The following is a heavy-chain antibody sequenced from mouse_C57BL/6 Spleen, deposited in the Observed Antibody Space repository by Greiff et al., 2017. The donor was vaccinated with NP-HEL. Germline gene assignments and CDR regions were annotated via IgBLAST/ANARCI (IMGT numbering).Heavy chain of an antibody. Sequence: EVKVVESGGGLVKPGGSLKLSCAASGFTFSSYAMSWVRQTPEKRLEWVATISDGGSYTYYPDNVKGRFTISRDNAKNNLYLQMSHLKSEDTAMYYCAREDPNYYGSSYGSYFDYWGQGTTLTVSS. CDR3: AREDPNYYGSSYGSYFDY. V-gene: IGHV5-4*01. CDR2: ISDGGSYT. D-gene: IGHD1-1*01. CDR1: GFTFSSYA. J-gene: IGHJ2*01.